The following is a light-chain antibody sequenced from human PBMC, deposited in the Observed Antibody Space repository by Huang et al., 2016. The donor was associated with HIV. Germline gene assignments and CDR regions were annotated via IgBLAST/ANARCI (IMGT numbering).Light chain of an antibody. CDR1: QSVATY. J-gene: IGKJ4*01. CDR2: DTS. CDR3: QQRSNWPLT. V-gene: IGKV3-11*01. Sequence: EVVLTQSPPTLSLSPGETGTLSCRASQSVATYLSWYQQRPGQGPRLLIYDTSYRAPGLPAMFSGTGSGTDFTLTISSLEPEDLAIYYCQQRSNWPLTFGGGTKVEI.